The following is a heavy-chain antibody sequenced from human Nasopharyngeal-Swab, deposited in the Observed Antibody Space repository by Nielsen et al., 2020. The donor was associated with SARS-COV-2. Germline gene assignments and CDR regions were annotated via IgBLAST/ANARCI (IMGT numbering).Heavy chain of an antibody. CDR3: AREDDFWSGSTDYYYYYYMDV. CDR2: ISSSSSYI. D-gene: IGHD3-3*01. V-gene: IGHV3-21*01. Sequence: WIRQLPGKGLEWVSSISSSSSYIYYADSVKGRFTISRDNAKNSLYLQMNSLRAEDTAVYYCAREDDFWSGSTDYYYYYYMDVWGKGTTVTVSS. J-gene: IGHJ6*03.